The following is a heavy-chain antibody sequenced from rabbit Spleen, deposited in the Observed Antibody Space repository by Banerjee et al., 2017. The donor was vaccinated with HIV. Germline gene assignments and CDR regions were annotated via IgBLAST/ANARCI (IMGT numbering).Heavy chain of an antibody. Sequence: QSLEESGGDLVKPGASLTLTCTASGFSFSSRYYMCWVRQAPGKGLEWIACIYSGSSGDTYYASWAKGRITISKTSSTTVTLQRTSLTAADTATEFCARETSSGWGIVAFYFSLWGPGTLVTVS. J-gene: IGHJ4*01. V-gene: IGHV1S40*01. CDR1: GFSFSSRYY. CDR3: ARETSSGWGIVAFYFSL. D-gene: IGHD4-1*01. CDR2: IYSGSSGDT.